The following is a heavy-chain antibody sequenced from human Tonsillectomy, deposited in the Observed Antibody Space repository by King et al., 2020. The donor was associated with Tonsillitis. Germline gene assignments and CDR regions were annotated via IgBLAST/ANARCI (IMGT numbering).Heavy chain of an antibody. J-gene: IGHJ6*02. CDR2: ISGSGGTT. Sequence: VQLVESGGGLIQPGGSLRLSCAASGFTFSSYAMSWVRQAPGKGLEWVSGISGSGGTTYYADSVKGRFAISRDNSKNTLYLQMNSLRAEDTAIYYCAKDRDFWSPHGMDVWGQGTTVTVSS. CDR1: GFTFSSYA. V-gene: IGHV3-23*04. CDR3: AKDRDFWSPHGMDV. D-gene: IGHD3-3*01.